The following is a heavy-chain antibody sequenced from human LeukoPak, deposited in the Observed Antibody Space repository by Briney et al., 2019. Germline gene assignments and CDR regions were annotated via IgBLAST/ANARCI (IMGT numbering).Heavy chain of an antibody. CDR2: ISASGNT. V-gene: IGHV4-4*07. D-gene: IGHD2-21*02. CDR3: ARQGVATAIDH. Sequence: SETLSLTCTVSGGSISNYYWSWIRQPAGKGLEWIGRISASGNTNYNPSLKSRVTMSVDTSMNLFALKLSSVTAADTAVYYCARQGVATAIDHWGQGTLVTVSS. CDR1: GGSISNYY. J-gene: IGHJ5*02.